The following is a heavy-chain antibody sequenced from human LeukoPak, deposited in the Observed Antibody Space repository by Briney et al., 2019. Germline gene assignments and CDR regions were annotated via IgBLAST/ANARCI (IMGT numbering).Heavy chain of an antibody. Sequence: GSPVKVSCKASGGTFSSYAISWVRQAPGQGLEWMGGIIPIFGTANYAQKFQGRVTITADESTSTAYMELSSLRSEDTAVYYCASNSYSGPYYYYGMDVWGQGTTVTVSS. J-gene: IGHJ6*02. CDR1: GGTFSSYA. D-gene: IGHD1-26*01. CDR3: ASNSYSGPYYYYGMDV. V-gene: IGHV1-69*01. CDR2: IIPIFGTA.